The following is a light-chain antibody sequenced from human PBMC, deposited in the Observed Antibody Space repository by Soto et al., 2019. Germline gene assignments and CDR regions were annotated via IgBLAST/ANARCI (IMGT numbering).Light chain of an antibody. CDR3: QQRSNWPT. V-gene: IGKV3-11*01. J-gene: IGKJ1*01. CDR2: DAS. CDR1: QSVSSY. Sequence: IVLTQSPGTLSLSPVERGALSCRASQSVSSYLAWYQQKPGQAPRLLIFDASNRATGIPARSSGSGSGTDFTLTISSLEPEDFAVYYCQQRSNWPTFGQGTKVDIK.